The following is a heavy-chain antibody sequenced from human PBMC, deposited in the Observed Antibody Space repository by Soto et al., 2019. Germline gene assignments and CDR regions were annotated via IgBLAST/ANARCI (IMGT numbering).Heavy chain of an antibody. D-gene: IGHD3-3*01. J-gene: IGHJ6*03. V-gene: IGHV3-11*01. CDR3: AREGGFWSGSYPPSQYYYMDV. CDR1: GFTFSDYY. CDR2: VSTRGSTV. Sequence: QMQLVESGGGLVKPGGSLRLSCVGSGFTFSDYYINWVRQAPGKGLEWISYVSTRGSTVNYADSVEGRFTIFRDNAENTLDLQMNSLKPEDTAIYYCAREGGFWSGSYPPSQYYYMDVWGKGTTVPVSS.